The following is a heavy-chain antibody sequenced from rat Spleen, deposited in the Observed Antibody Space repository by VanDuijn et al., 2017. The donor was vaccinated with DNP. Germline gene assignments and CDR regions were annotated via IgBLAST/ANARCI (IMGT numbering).Heavy chain of an antibody. CDR1: GFTFSDYY. Sequence: EVKLVESGGGLVQPGRSLKLSCAGSGFTFSDYYMAWVRQTPTKGLDWVASISSDGSHTYYRDSVKGRFTISRDNAKSSLFLQMDSLRSEDTATYYCTRHGAPDYWGQGVMVTVSS. D-gene: IGHD3-2*01. CDR2: ISSDGSHT. CDR3: TRHGAPDY. J-gene: IGHJ2*01. V-gene: IGHV5-7*01.